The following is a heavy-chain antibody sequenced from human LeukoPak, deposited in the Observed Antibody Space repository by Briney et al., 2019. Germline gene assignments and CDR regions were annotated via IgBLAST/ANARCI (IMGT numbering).Heavy chain of an antibody. J-gene: IGHJ3*02. V-gene: IGHV5-51*01. CDR2: IDPGDSDT. Sequence: GESPKISGRGSGYNFTRYWIGRVRQVPGKGPEWRGNIDPGDSDTRYSPSFQGQVTISVDKSISTAYLQWCSLKASDTAMYYCARRGDYSSSSFVSGAFDIWGQGTMVTVSS. D-gene: IGHD6-6*01. CDR3: ARRGDYSSSSFVSGAFDI. CDR1: GYNFTRYW.